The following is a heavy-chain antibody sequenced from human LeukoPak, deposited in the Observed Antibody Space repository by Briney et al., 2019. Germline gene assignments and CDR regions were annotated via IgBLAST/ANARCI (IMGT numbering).Heavy chain of an antibody. V-gene: IGHV3-13*05. J-gene: IGHJ3*02. Sequence: PGGSLGLFCAASGFTFSSYDMHWVRQATGKGLEWVSAIGTAGDPYYPGSVKGRFTISRENAKNSLYLQMNSLRAGDTAVYYCARGKYGDYPGAFDSWGQGTMVTVSS. CDR1: GFTFSSYD. CDR3: ARGKYGDYPGAFDS. CDR2: IGTAGDP. D-gene: IGHD4-17*01.